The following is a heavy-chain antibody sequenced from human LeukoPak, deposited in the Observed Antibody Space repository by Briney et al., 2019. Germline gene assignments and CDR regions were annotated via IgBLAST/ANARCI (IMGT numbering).Heavy chain of an antibody. CDR1: GGSIRSY. V-gene: IGHV4-4*07. CDR2: IYGSGST. CDR3: ARGLDTNDWSDAFDI. D-gene: IGHD2-21*01. Sequence: PSETLSLTCTVSGGSIRSYWSWIRQPAGKGLEWIGRIYGSGSTDYNPSLKSRVTMSIDTSKNQFSLNLTSVTAADTAVYYCARGLDTNDWSDAFDIWGQGTMVTVSS. J-gene: IGHJ3*02.